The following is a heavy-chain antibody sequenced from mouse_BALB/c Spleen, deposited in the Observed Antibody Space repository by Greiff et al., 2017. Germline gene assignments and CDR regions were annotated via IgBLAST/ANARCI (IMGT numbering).Heavy chain of an antibody. V-gene: IGHV5-17*02. Sequence: EVKLVESGGGLVQPGGSRKLSCAASGFTFSSFGMHWVRQAPEKGLEWVAYISSGSSTIYYADTVKGRFTISRDNPKNTLFLQMTSLRSEDTAMYYCARQELRYYFDYWGQGTTLTVSS. D-gene: IGHD1-1*01. J-gene: IGHJ2*01. CDR2: ISSGSSTI. CDR1: GFTFSSFG. CDR3: ARQELRYYFDY.